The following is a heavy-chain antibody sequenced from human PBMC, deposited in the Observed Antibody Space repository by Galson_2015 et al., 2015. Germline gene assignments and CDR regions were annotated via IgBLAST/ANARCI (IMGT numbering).Heavy chain of an antibody. Sequence: SLRLSCAASGFTFSNFGMNWVRQAPGKGLEWVAIIWLDGNNKYYVDSVKGRFTISRDNSKNTLYLQMNSLRAEDTAVYYCARKAAAGSMSFDHWGQGTLVTVSS. J-gene: IGHJ4*02. CDR3: ARKAAAGSMSFDH. D-gene: IGHD6-13*01. CDR1: GFTFSNFG. CDR2: IWLDGNNK. V-gene: IGHV3-33*08.